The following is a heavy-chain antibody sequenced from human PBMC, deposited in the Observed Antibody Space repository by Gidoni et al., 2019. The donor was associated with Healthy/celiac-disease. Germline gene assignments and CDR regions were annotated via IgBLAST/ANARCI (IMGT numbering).Heavy chain of an antibody. J-gene: IGHJ4*02. V-gene: IGHV1-69*01. CDR1: GGTFSSYA. Sequence: QVQLVQSGAEVKKPGSSVKVSCKASGGTFSSYAISWVRQAPGQGLEWMGGIIPIFGTANYAQKFQGRVTITADESTSTAYMELSSLRSEDTAVYYCARAAPNFPTVTTDETFDYWGQGTLVTVSS. CDR2: IIPIFGTA. D-gene: IGHD4-17*01. CDR3: ARAAPNFPTVTTDETFDY.